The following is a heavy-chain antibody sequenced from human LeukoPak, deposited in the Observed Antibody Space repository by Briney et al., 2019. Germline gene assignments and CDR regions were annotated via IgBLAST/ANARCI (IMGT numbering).Heavy chain of an antibody. Sequence: GGSLRLSCAPSGFTPSNYEMNWVRQAPGKGLEWVSYISISGSTIYYADSVKGRFTISRDNAKNSLYLQMNSLRAEDTAVYYCAREGVVVSAAVEYCGQGTLVTVSS. D-gene: IGHD2-2*01. V-gene: IGHV3-48*03. CDR1: GFTPSNYE. J-gene: IGHJ4*02. CDR2: ISISGSTI. CDR3: AREGVVVSAAVEY.